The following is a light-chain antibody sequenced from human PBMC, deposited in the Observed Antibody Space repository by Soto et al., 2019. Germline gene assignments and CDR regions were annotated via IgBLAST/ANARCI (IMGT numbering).Light chain of an antibody. CDR1: SSDVGGYNY. J-gene: IGLJ2*01. Sequence: QPASVSGSPGQSITISCTGTSSDVGGYNYISWYQQHPGKAPKFIIYDVRNRPSGVSNRFSGSRSGNTASLTISGLQAEDEADYYCSSYTSTSTVIFGGGTKLTVL. CDR2: DVR. V-gene: IGLV2-14*01. CDR3: SSYTSTSTVI.